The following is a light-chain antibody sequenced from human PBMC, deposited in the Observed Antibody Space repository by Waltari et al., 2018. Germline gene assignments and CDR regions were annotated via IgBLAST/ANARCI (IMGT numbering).Light chain of an antibody. CDR1: NIGSKH. CDR3: QVWDSGSDHYV. V-gene: IGLV3-21*02. CDR2: DDG. J-gene: IGLJ1*01. Sequence: SYVLTQPPSVSVAPGQTVRISCDGNNIGSKHVHWYQQKPGQAPVLAVYDDGDRPSGIPERFSGSNSGNTATLTISRVDAGDEADYYCQVWDSGSDHYVFGTVTKVTVL.